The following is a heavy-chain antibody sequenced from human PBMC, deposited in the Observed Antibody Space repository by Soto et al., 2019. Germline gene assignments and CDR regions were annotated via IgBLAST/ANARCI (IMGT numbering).Heavy chain of an antibody. CDR3: ARYRSGIAPHVYYGMDV. D-gene: IGHD2-15*01. CDR2: IYPGDSDT. Sequence: GESLKTSCKGSGYSFTSYWIGWVRQMPGKGLEWMGIIYPGDSDTRYSPSFQGQVTISADKSVSTAYLQWSSLKASDTAMYYCARYRSGIAPHVYYGMDVWGQGTTVTVSS. CDR1: GYSFTSYW. V-gene: IGHV5-51*01. J-gene: IGHJ6*02.